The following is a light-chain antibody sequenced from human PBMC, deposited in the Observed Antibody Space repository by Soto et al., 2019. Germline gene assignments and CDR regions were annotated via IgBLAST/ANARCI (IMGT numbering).Light chain of an antibody. Sequence: QSALTQPASVSGSPGQSITISCTGTSSDVGSYNLVSWYQQHPGKAPKLMIYEVSQRPSGVSNRFSGSKSGNTASLTISGLQAEDEADYYCCSYAGGSTYVVFGGGTQLTVL. V-gene: IGLV2-23*02. CDR1: SSDVGSYNL. CDR2: EVS. J-gene: IGLJ2*01. CDR3: CSYAGGSTYVV.